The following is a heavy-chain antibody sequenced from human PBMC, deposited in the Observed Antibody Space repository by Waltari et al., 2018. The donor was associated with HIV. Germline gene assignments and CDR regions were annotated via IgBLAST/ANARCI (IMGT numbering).Heavy chain of an antibody. Sequence: VQLVESGGGLVKPGGSLRLYCEASGFSFRRYAMNWVRQAPGKGLQWLSYISSNSEYIYYVHSVQGRFTISRDNAKSSVFLQMDNVRDEDTATYYCATTVTTRGTFDYWGQGTVVAV. CDR2: ISSNSEYI. V-gene: IGHV3-21*02. D-gene: IGHD4-17*01. CDR3: ATTVTTRGTFDY. J-gene: IGHJ4*02. CDR1: GFSFRRYA.